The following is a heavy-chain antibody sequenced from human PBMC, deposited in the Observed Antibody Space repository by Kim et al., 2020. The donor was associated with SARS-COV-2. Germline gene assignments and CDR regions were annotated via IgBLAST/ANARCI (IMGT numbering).Heavy chain of an antibody. CDR3: AREGDTSGLDV. D-gene: IGHD1-26*01. J-gene: IGHJ6*02. Sequence: NEYYADSGKGRFPISRDNFKNALDLQMNSLRAEDTALYYCAREGDTSGLDVWGQGTTVTVSS. CDR2: NE. V-gene: IGHV3-30*03.